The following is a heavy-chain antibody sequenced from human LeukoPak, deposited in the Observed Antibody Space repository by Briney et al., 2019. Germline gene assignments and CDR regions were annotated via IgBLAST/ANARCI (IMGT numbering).Heavy chain of an antibody. CDR2: IYYSGST. D-gene: IGHD3-22*01. V-gene: IGHV4-39*01. J-gene: IGHJ5*02. CDR1: GGSIRSSNYY. CDR3: ARLFYYDSSGPPS. Sequence: SETLSLTCNVFGGSIRSSNYYWGWIRQPPGKGLEWIGSIYYSGSTYYNPPLKSRVTISVDTSNNQFSLKLRSATATDTAVYYCARLFYYDSSGPPSWGQGTLVTVSS.